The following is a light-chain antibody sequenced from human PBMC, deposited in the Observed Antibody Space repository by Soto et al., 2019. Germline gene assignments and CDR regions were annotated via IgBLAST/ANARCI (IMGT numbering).Light chain of an antibody. J-gene: IGLJ1*01. CDR2: DVT. Sequence: QSVLTQPASVSGSPGQSITISCTGTSSDINTYIYISWYQQHPGKAPKLIIYDVTNRPPGVSNRFSGSKSGNTASLTISGLQAEDEADYYCSSYTISTLVFATGTKLTVL. CDR1: SSDINTYIY. CDR3: SSYTISTLV. V-gene: IGLV2-14*03.